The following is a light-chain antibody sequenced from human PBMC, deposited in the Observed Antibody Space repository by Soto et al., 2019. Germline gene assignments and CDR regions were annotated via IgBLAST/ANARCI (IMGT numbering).Light chain of an antibody. CDR2: DAS. J-gene: IGKJ1*01. Sequence: EIMLSQSPATLCLSPGERATLSCRASQSVSSQLAWYQQKPGQAPRLLIYDASNRATGIPARFSGSGSGTDFTLTISSLEPEDFAVYYCQQRNNWTFGQGTKVDIK. CDR3: QQRNNWT. CDR1: QSVSSQ. V-gene: IGKV3-11*01.